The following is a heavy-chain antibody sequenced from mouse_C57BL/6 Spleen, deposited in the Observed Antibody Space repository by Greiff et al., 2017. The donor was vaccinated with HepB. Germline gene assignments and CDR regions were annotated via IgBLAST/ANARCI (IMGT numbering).Heavy chain of an antibody. CDR3: AGGLHRGGAMDY. V-gene: IGHV1-55*01. CDR2: IYPGSGST. Sequence: QVQLQQPGAELVKPGASVKMSCKASGYTFTSYWITWVKQRPGQGLKWIGDIYPGSGSTNYNEKFKSKATLTVDTSSSTANMQLSSLTAEDSAVYYCAGGLHRGGAMDYWGQGTTVTVSS. J-gene: IGHJ4*01. D-gene: IGHD2-2*01. CDR1: GYTFTSYW.